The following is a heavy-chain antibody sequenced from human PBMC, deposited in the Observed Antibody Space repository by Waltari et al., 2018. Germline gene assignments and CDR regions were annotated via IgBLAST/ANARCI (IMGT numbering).Heavy chain of an antibody. V-gene: IGHV4-59*11. CDR1: GGSISSHY. J-gene: IGHJ5*02. D-gene: IGHD3-16*02. Sequence: QVQLQESGPGLVKPSETLSLTCTVSGGSISSHYWSWIRQPPGKGLEWIGYIYYSGSTNYNPSLKSRVTISVDTSKNQFSLKLSSVTAADTAVYYCARGGSYRGDWFDPWGQGTLVTVSS. CDR3: ARGGSYRGDWFDP. CDR2: IYYSGST.